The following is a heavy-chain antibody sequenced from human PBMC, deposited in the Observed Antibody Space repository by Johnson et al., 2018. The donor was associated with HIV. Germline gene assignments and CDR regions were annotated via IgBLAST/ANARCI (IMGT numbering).Heavy chain of an antibody. D-gene: IGHD4-17*01. CDR1: GFSFSDYF. CDR2: ISRGGSSASVI. CDR3: ASDYGDYDHASDI. V-gene: IGHV3-11*04. Sequence: QVQLVESGGGLVKPGGSLRLSCAASGFSFSDYFVSWIRQAPGKGLEWVSYISRGGSSASVIYYADSVKGRFTISRENAKNSVYLQMNSLRSDDTAVYYCASDYGDYDHASDIWGRGTMVTVSS. J-gene: IGHJ3*02.